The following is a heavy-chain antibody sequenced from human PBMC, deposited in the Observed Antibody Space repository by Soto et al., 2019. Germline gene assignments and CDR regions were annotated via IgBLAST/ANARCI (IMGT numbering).Heavy chain of an antibody. V-gene: IGHV1-18*01. D-gene: IGHD6-19*01. CDR1: GYTFTSYG. Sequence: ASVKVSCKASGYTFTSYGISWVRQAPGQGLEWMGRISAYNGNTNYAQKLQGRVTMTTDTSTSTAYMELRSLRSDDTAVYYCARDRGYSSGWYLDYYYYGMYVWGQGTTVTVSS. J-gene: IGHJ6*02. CDR2: ISAYNGNT. CDR3: ARDRGYSSGWYLDYYYYGMYV.